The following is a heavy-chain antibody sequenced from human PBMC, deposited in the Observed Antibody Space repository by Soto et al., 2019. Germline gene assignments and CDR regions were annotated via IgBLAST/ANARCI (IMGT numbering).Heavy chain of an antibody. Sequence: SETLSLTCAVYGGSFSGYYWSWIRQPPGKGLEWIGEINHSGSTNYNPSLKSRVTISVDTSKNQFSLKLSSVTAADTAVYYCARGGQLWLRMRHWFDPWGQGTLVTVSS. CDR2: INHSGST. V-gene: IGHV4-34*01. CDR1: GGSFSGYY. J-gene: IGHJ5*02. D-gene: IGHD5-18*01. CDR3: ARGGQLWLRMRHWFDP.